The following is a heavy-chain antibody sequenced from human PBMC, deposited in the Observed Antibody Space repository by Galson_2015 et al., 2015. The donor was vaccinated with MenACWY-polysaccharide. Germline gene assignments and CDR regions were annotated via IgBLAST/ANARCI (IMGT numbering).Heavy chain of an antibody. J-gene: IGHJ4*02. Sequence: SVKVSCKASGYTFTSYYMHWVRQSPGQGLEWMGIINPSNGDTRHAQKFQGRVTMTRHTSTSAVYMELSSLISEDTAGDYCAREEGRTTMGSGDYGGQGALVAVSS. CDR3: AREEGRTTMGSGDY. CDR2: INPSNGDT. CDR1: GYTFTSYY. V-gene: IGHV1-46*01. D-gene: IGHD2-15*01.